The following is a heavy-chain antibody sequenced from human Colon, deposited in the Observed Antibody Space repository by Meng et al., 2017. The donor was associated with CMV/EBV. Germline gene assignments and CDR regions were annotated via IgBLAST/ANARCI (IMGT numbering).Heavy chain of an antibody. CDR1: GFSFSDYS. D-gene: IGHD6-13*01. CDR2: ISSRSDYI. V-gene: IGHV3-21*06. CDR3: AKSVMAAGITRGFDY. Sequence: GESLKISCAASGFSFSDYSMNWVRQAPGKGLEWVSSISSRSDYIFYADSLKGRFTTSRDNVKNSLFLQVNSLRAEDTAVYYCAKSVMAAGITRGFDYWGQGTLVTVSS. J-gene: IGHJ4*02.